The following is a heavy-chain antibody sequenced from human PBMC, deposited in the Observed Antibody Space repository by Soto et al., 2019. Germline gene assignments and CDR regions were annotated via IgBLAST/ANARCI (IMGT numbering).Heavy chain of an antibody. CDR2: ISSSSSTI. CDR3: ARGSPGESNYYYYGMDV. D-gene: IGHD3-10*01. J-gene: IGHJ6*02. V-gene: IGHV3-48*02. CDR1: GFTFSSYS. Sequence: EVQLVESGGGLVQPGGSLRLSCAASGFTFSSYSMNWVRQAPGKGLEWVSYISSSSSTIYYADSVKGRFTISRDNAKNSLYLQMNSLRDEDTAVYYCARGSPGESNYYYYGMDVWGQGTTVTVSS.